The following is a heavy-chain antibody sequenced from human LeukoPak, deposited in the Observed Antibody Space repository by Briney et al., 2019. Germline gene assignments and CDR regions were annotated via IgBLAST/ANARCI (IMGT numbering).Heavy chain of an antibody. V-gene: IGHV3-23*01. J-gene: IGHJ4*02. CDR3: AKETGGYHDVLTGYYLFDY. CDR1: GFTFSSYA. CDR2: ISGSGGST. Sequence: GGSLRLSCAASGFTFSSYAMSWVRQAPGKGLEWVSAISGSGGSTYYADSVKGRFTISRDNSKNTLYLQMNSLRAEDTAVYYCAKETGGYHDVLTGYYLFDYWGQGTLVTVSS. D-gene: IGHD3-9*01.